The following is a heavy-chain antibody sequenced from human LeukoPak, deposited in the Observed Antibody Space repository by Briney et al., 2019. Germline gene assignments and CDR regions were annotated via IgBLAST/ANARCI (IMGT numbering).Heavy chain of an antibody. CDR1: GASMRSSNCY. CDR2: INYSVLT. V-gene: IGHV4-39*07. Sequence: SETLSLTCTVSGASMRSSNCYWGWLRQSPGKGLEWIGNINYSVLTYFNPSVKSRVTLSVDVSKNRFSLNLTSVTPADTALYFCARTHFDSLGWFDPWGQG. CDR3: ARTHFDSLGWFDP. J-gene: IGHJ5*02. D-gene: IGHD3-9*01.